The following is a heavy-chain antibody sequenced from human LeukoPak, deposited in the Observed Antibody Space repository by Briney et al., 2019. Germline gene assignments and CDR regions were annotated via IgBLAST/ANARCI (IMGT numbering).Heavy chain of an antibody. J-gene: IGHJ4*02. V-gene: IGHV1-24*01. D-gene: IGHD4-23*01. CDR1: GYTLTELS. CDR3: ATSGATTVAYYFDY. Sequence: GASVKVSCKVSGYTLTELSMHWVRQAPGKGLEWMGGFDPEDGETIYAQKFQGRVTMTEDTSTDTAYMELSSLRSEDTAVYYCATSGATTVAYYFDYWGQGTLVTVSS. CDR2: FDPEDGET.